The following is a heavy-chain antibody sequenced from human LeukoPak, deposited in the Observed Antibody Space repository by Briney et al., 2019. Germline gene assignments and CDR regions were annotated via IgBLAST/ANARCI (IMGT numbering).Heavy chain of an antibody. J-gene: IGHJ4*02. V-gene: IGHV3-48*01. CDR3: ARDHYDSSGYYGY. CDR2: ISSGSSTI. D-gene: IGHD3-22*01. Sequence: GGSLRLSCAASGFTFSNYNMNWVRQAPGKGLEWVSYISSGSSTIYYADSVKGRFTISRDNAKNSLYLQMNSLRAEDTAVYYCARDHYDSSGYYGYWGQGTLVTVSS. CDR1: GFTFSNYN.